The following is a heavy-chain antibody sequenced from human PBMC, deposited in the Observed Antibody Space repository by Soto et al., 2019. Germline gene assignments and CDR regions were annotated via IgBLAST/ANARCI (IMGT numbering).Heavy chain of an antibody. V-gene: IGHV1-3*01. Sequence: QVQLVQSGAEVKKPGASVKVSCKASGYTFTSYAMHWVRQAPGQRLEWMGWINAGNGNTKYSQKFQGRVTITRDTSASTAYTELSSLRSEDTAVYYCARSWGHCSGGSCYWDYWGQGTLVTVSS. D-gene: IGHD2-15*01. CDR1: GYTFTSYA. CDR3: ARSWGHCSGGSCYWDY. CDR2: INAGNGNT. J-gene: IGHJ4*02.